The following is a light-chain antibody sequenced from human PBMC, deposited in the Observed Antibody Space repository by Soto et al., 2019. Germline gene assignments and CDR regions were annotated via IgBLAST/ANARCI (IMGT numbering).Light chain of an antibody. CDR1: SSNIGNNF. CDR3: AAWDDSLSGVV. V-gene: IGLV1-47*01. Sequence: QSVLTQPPSASGTPGQRVTIFCSGSSSNIGNNFAYWYQQLPGTAPKLLIYRNVQRPSGVPDRFSGSKSGSSASLAISGLRSEDEADYYCAAWDDSLSGVVFGGGNKLTVL. J-gene: IGLJ2*01. CDR2: RNV.